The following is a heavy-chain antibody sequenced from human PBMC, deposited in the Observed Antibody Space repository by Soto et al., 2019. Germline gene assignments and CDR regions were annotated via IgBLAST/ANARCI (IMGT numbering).Heavy chain of an antibody. CDR3: ARGNGNYYYYGLDV. V-gene: IGHV4-59*01. D-gene: IGHD2-8*01. J-gene: IGHJ6*02. Sequence: ASETLSLTCTVSGGFISHYYWSWIRQPPGKGLEWIGYMYYSGSTNYNPSLQSRVAISVDTSKKQFSLKLNSVTAADTAVYYCARGNGNYYYYGLDVWGLGTTVTVSS. CDR2: MYYSGST. CDR1: GGFISHYY.